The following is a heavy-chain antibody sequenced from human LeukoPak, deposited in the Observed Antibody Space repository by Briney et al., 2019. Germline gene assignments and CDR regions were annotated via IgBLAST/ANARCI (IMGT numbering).Heavy chain of an antibody. V-gene: IGHV3-21*01. D-gene: IGHD3-3*01. CDR1: GFTFSSYS. J-gene: IGHJ6*04. CDR2: ISSSSSHI. CDR3: ARDHSPSYYDFWSGYLYYMDV. Sequence: GGSLRLSCAASGFTFSSYSMNWVRQAPGKALEWVSSISSSSSHIYYADPVKGRFPISRDNAKTSLYLQMNSLRAEDTAVYYCARDHSPSYYDFWSGYLYYMDVWGKGATVTVSS.